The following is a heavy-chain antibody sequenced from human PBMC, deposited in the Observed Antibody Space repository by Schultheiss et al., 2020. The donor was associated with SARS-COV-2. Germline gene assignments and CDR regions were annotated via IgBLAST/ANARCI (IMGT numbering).Heavy chain of an antibody. J-gene: IGHJ6*02. CDR2: IRSSGRDI. CDR3: ARDNTPIFGVVRYYYGMDV. CDR1: GFTFGTYN. Sequence: GGSLRLSCAASGFTFGTYNMHWVRQAPGKGLEFVASIRSSGRDIYYADSMQGRFTVSRDNANNSLYLQMHSLRVEDTAVYYCARDNTPIFGVVRYYYGMDVWGQGTTVTVSS. D-gene: IGHD3-3*01. V-gene: IGHV3-21*01.